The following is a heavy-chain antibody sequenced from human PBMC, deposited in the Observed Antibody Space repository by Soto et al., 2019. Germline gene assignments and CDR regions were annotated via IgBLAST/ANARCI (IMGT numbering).Heavy chain of an antibody. CDR1: GFTFTSSA. J-gene: IGHJ3*02. CDR2: IVVGSGNT. Sequence: GASVKVSCKASGFTFTSSAVQWVRQARGQRLEWIGWIVVGSGNTNYAQKFQERVTITRDMSTSTAYMELSSLRSEDTAVYYCAAWGHSDLAFDIWGQGTMVTVSS. CDR3: AAWGHSDLAFDI. D-gene: IGHD3-16*01. V-gene: IGHV1-58*01.